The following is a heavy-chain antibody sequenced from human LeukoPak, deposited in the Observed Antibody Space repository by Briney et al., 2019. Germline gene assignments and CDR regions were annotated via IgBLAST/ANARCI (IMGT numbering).Heavy chain of an antibody. J-gene: IGHJ4*02. CDR2: IRYDGSNK. CDR1: GFIFSTYG. CDR3: AKPIWGAAVAGAYFDY. Sequence: GGSLRLSCAASGFIFSTYGMHWVRQAPGKGLEWVAFIRYDGSNKYYSDSVKGRFTISRDNSKKTLYLQMNRLRGEDTAVYYCAKPIWGAAVAGAYFDYWGQGTLVTVSS. V-gene: IGHV3-30*02. D-gene: IGHD6-19*01.